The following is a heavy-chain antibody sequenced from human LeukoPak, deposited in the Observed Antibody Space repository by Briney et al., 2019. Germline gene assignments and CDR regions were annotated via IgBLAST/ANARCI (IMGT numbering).Heavy chain of an antibody. V-gene: IGHV4-59*01. Sequence: SETLSLTCTVSGDFISRYYWSWIRQPPGKGLECIGYIYYSGSTNYNPSLKSRVTISVDTSKNQFSLKLSSVTAADTAVYYCARASGDSSGYYLWGYYYYYMDVWGKGTTVTISS. CDR1: GDFISRYY. J-gene: IGHJ6*03. CDR2: IYYSGST. CDR3: ARASGDSSGYYLWGYYYYYMDV. D-gene: IGHD3-22*01.